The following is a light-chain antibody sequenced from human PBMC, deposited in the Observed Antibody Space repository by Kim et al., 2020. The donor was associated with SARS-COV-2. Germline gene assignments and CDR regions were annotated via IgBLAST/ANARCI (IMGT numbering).Light chain of an antibody. CDR3: LQHNDFPWT. Sequence: DIQMTQSPPSLAASVGDRVTITCRASQGIGNDLACYQQTPGKAPKRLIYAASILQSGVPSRFSGSGSETEFILTINSLQPEDFATYYCLQHNDFPWTFGQGTKVDIK. V-gene: IGKV1-17*01. CDR1: QGIGND. CDR2: AAS. J-gene: IGKJ1*01.